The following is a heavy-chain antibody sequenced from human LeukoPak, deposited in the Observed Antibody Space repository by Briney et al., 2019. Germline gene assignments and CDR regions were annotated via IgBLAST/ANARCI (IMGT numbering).Heavy chain of an antibody. CDR2: ISWNSRSI. D-gene: IGHD3-10*01. CDR3: AKAYYGSGSSPDWFDP. CDR1: GFTFDDYA. Sequence: GGSLRLSCAASGFTFDDYAMHWVRQAPGKGLEWVSGISWNSRSIGYADSVKGRFTISRDNAKNSLYLQMNSLRAEDTALYYCAKAYYGSGSSPDWFDPWGQGTLVTVSS. V-gene: IGHV3-9*01. J-gene: IGHJ5*02.